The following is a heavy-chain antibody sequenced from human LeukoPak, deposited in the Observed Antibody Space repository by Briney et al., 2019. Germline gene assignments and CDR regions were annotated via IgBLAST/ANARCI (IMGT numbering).Heavy chain of an antibody. CDR1: GFTFTTYA. Sequence: GGSLRLSCAASGFTFTTYAMTWVRQAPGRGLEWVSVISRSGDSTYYADSVKGRFTVSRDNSKNTMYLQMNSLRADDTAVYYCATQFIAAAGTGNYWGQGTLVTVSS. CDR3: ATQFIAAAGTGNY. V-gene: IGHV3-23*01. D-gene: IGHD6-13*01. CDR2: ISRSGDST. J-gene: IGHJ4*02.